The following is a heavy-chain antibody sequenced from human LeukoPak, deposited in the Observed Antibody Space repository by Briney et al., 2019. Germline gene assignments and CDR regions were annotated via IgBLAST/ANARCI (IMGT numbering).Heavy chain of an antibody. CDR2: IYYSGST. V-gene: IGHV4-34*01. Sequence: PSETLSLTCAVYGGSFSGYYWSWIRQPPGKGLEWIGIIYYSGSTSYNPSLKSRVTISIDTSKNQFSLKLTSVTAADTAVYYCAGPLLTYYSDSSAYSWGQGTLVTVSS. D-gene: IGHD3-22*01. CDR3: AGPLLTYYSDSSAYS. J-gene: IGHJ4*02. CDR1: GGSFSGYY.